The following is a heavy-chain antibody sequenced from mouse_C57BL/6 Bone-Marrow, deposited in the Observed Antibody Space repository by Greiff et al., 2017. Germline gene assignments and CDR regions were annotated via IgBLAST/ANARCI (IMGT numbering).Heavy chain of an antibody. CDR2: ISSGGSYT. CDR3: ARRGDDYYAMDY. CDR1: GFTFSSYG. J-gene: IGHJ4*01. V-gene: IGHV5-6*01. Sequence: EVQLVESGGDLVKPGGSLKLSCAASGFTFSSYGMSWVRQTPDKRLEWVATISSGGSYTYYPDSVKGRFTISRDNANNTLYLQMSSLKSEDTAMYYCARRGDDYYAMDYWGQGTSVTGSS.